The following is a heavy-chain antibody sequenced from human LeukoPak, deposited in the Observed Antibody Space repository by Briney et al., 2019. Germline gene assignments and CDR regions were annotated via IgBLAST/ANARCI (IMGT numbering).Heavy chain of an antibody. CDR3: ARATNIVVVPAAIWAVGAFYI. J-gene: IGHJ3*02. V-gene: IGHV3-30-3*01. CDR1: GFTFSNYA. D-gene: IGHD2-2*01. Sequence: PGGSLRLSCAASGFTFSNYAMHWVRQAPGKGLEWVAVISYDGSKKYYADSVKGRFTISRDNSKNTLYLQMNSLRAEDTAVYYCARATNIVVVPAAIWAVGAFYIWGQGTMLTVSS. CDR2: ISYDGSKK.